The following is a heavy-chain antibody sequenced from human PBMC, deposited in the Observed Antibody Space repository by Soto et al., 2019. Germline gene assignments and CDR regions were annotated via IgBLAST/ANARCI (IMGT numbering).Heavy chain of an antibody. CDR3: ARGLPYRVLLWFGGLSHWFDH. CDR2: INHSGST. J-gene: IGHJ5*02. Sequence: XETLALTCAVYGGSFSGYYWSWIRQPPGRGLEWIGEINHSGSTNYNPSLKSRVTISVDTSKNQFSLKLSSVTAADTAVYYCARGLPYRVLLWFGGLSHWFDHWGQGTLVTVSS. V-gene: IGHV4-34*01. CDR1: GGSFSGYY. D-gene: IGHD3-10*01.